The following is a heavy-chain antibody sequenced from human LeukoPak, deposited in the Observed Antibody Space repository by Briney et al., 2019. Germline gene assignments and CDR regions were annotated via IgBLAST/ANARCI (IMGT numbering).Heavy chain of an antibody. CDR2: INHSGST. CDR3: ARGRAVAGKGPYFDY. Sequence: SETLSLTCAVYGGSFSGYYWSWIRQPPGKGLEWIGEINHSGSTNYNPSLKSRVTISVDTSKNQFSLKLSSVTAADTAVYYCARGRAVAGKGPYFDYWGHGTLVTVS. D-gene: IGHD6-19*01. CDR1: GGSFSGYY. J-gene: IGHJ4*01. V-gene: IGHV4-34*01.